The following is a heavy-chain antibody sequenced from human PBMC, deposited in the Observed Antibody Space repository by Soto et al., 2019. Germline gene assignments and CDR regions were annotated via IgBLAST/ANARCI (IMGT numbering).Heavy chain of an antibody. J-gene: IGHJ3*02. CDR2: IYYSGST. Sequence: SETLSLTCTVSGGSISSGGYYWSWIRQHPGKGLEWIGYIYYSGSTYYNPSLKSRVTISVDTSKNQFSLKLSSVTAADTAVYYCARFLAVVPAAINAFDIWGQGTMVTVSS. V-gene: IGHV4-31*03. CDR3: ARFLAVVPAAINAFDI. CDR1: GGSISSGGYY. D-gene: IGHD2-2*01.